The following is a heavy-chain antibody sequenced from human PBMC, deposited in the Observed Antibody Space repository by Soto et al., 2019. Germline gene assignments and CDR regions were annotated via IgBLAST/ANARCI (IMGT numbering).Heavy chain of an antibody. CDR3: ARDRYLAGAGYYYYGMDV. CDR1: GFTFSSYS. D-gene: IGHD1-20*01. Sequence: EVQLAESGGGLVKPGGSLRLSCAASGFTFSSYSMNWVRQAPGKGLEWVSSISSSSSYIYYADSVKGRFTISRDNAKNSLYLQMNSLRAEDTAVYYCARDRYLAGAGYYYYGMDVWGQGTTVTVSS. V-gene: IGHV3-21*01. CDR2: ISSSSSYI. J-gene: IGHJ6*02.